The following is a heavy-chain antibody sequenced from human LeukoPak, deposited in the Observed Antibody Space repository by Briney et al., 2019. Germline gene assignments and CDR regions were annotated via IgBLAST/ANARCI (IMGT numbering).Heavy chain of an antibody. J-gene: IGHJ4*02. D-gene: IGHD4-17*01. V-gene: IGHV1-3*01. CDR2: INAGNGNT. Sequence: ASVKVSCKASGYTFTSYATHWVRQAPGQRLEWMGWINAGNGNTKYSQKFQGRVTITRDTSASTAYMELSSLRSEDTAVYYCARDPHGDYYFDYWGQGTLVTVSS. CDR1: GYTFTSYA. CDR3: ARDPHGDYYFDY.